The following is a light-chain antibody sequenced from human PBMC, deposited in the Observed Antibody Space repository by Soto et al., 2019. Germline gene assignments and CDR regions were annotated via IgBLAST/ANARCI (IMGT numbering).Light chain of an antibody. V-gene: IGKV1-12*01. CDR1: QDIGIE. CDR3: QQGKSFPRR. CDR2: YGS. Sequence: DIQMTQSPASVSASVGDRVTIAWRASQDIGIELGWYQQKPGRAPKSLISYGSRLQSGVPPRFRGSGSGTDFTLTIRSMQPEEFEAYYCQQGKSFPRRLGQGTKGDIK. J-gene: IGKJ1*01.